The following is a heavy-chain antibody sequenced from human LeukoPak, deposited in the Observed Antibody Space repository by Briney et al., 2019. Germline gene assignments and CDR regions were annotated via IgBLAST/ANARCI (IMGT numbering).Heavy chain of an antibody. V-gene: IGHV4-34*01. CDR3: ARWTTVTTNYFDY. CDR1: GGSFSGYY. CDR2: INHSGST. J-gene: IGHJ4*02. Sequence: SETLSLTCAVYGGSFSGYYWSWIRQPPGKGLEWIGEINHSGSTNYNPSLKSRVTISVDTSKNQFSLRLSSVTAADTAVYYCARWTTVTTNYFDYWGQGTLVTVSS. D-gene: IGHD4-17*01.